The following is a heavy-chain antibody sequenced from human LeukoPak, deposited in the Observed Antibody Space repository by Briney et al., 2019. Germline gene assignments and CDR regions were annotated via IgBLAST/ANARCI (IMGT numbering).Heavy chain of an antibody. CDR3: ARGSSLAAAGTGYSFDY. CDR1: GGSFSGDY. D-gene: IGHD6-13*01. V-gene: IGHV4-34*01. Sequence: SETLSLTCAVYGGSFSGDYWSWIRQPPGKGLEWIGEIHHSGSTNYNPSLKSRVTISVDTSKNQFSLKLTSVTAADTAVYYCARGSSLAAAGTGYSFDYWGQGTQVTVSS. CDR2: IHHSGST. J-gene: IGHJ4*02.